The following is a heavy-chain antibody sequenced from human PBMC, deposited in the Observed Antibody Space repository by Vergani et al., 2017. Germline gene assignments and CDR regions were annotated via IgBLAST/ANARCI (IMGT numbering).Heavy chain of an antibody. CDR2: ISNIGSTI. CDR1: GFTFSDYY. CDR3: AREREGYSSGWYYFDY. D-gene: IGHD6-19*01. J-gene: IGHJ4*02. Sequence: QVQLVESGGSLVKPGGSPRLSCAASGFTFSDYYMSWIRQAPGKGLEWVSYISNIGSTIYYADSVKGRFTISRENAQNSLFLQMNSLRAEDTAVYYCAREREGYSSGWYYFDYWGQGTLVTVSS. V-gene: IGHV3-11*04.